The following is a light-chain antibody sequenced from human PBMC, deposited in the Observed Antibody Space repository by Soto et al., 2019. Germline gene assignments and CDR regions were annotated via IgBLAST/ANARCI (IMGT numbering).Light chain of an antibody. V-gene: IGLV2-14*01. J-gene: IGLJ1*01. Sequence: QSVLTQPASVSGSPGQSITISCTGTSSDVGGYNYVSWYQQHPGKAPKLMIYDVSNRPSGVSNRFSGSKSGNTASLTISGLQAEDEADYYCRSYTSSSTLLYVFGTWTKLTVL. CDR1: SSDVGGYNY. CDR3: RSYTSSSTLLYV. CDR2: DVS.